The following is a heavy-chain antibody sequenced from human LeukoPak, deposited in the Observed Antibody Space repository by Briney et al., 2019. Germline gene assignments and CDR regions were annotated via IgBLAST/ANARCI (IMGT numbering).Heavy chain of an antibody. CDR3: ARLIAARPNQYYYYYMDV. CDR1: GYTFTSYG. Sequence: GASVKVSCKASGYTFTSYGISWVRQAPGQGLEWMGWISAYNGNTNYAQKLQGRATMTTDTSTSTAYMELRSLRSDDTAVYYCARLIAARPNQYYYYYMDVWGKGTTVTVSS. CDR2: ISAYNGNT. J-gene: IGHJ6*03. D-gene: IGHD6-6*01. V-gene: IGHV1-18*01.